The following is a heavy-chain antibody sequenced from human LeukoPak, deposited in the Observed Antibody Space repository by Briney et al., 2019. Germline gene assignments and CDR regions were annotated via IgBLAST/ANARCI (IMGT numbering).Heavy chain of an antibody. CDR3: AHRSSIAATHAFDI. CDR2: IYWDDDK. J-gene: IGHJ3*02. V-gene: IGHV2-5*02. D-gene: IGHD6-6*01. Sequence: SGPTLLNPTPTLTLTCTFSGFSLSTSGVGVGWIRQPQGKALEWLALIYWDDDKRYSPSLKSRLTITKDTSKNQVVLTMTNMDPVDSATYYCAHRSSIAATHAFDIGGQGTMVTVSS. CDR1: GFSLSTSGVG.